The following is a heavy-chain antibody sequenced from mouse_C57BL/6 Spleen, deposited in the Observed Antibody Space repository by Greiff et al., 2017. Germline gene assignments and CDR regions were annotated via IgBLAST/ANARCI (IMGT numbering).Heavy chain of an antibody. V-gene: IGHV2-2*01. CDR3: ASQMGYDYDVLYAMDY. Sequence: VKLMESGPGLVQPSQSLSITCTVSGFSLTSYGVHWVRQSPGKGLEWLGVIWSGGSTDYNAAFISRLSISKDNSKSQVFFKMNSLQADDTAIYYCASQMGYDYDVLYAMDYWGQGTSVTVSS. CDR2: IWSGGST. J-gene: IGHJ4*01. CDR1: GFSLTSYG. D-gene: IGHD2-4*01.